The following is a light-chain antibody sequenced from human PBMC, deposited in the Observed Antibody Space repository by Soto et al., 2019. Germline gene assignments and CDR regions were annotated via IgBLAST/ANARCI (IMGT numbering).Light chain of an antibody. CDR1: QSLVYSDGNVY. CDR3: MQGTHWPPT. CDR2: KAS. Sequence: EVVMTQSPLSLPVTLGQPASISCRSSQSLVYSDGNVYLNWFHQRPGQAPRRLIYKASKPDSGVPDRFSGYGSGPDFTLQINRVEAEDVGVYYCMQGTHWPPTFGRGTRVEIK. J-gene: IGKJ1*01. V-gene: IGKV2-30*01.